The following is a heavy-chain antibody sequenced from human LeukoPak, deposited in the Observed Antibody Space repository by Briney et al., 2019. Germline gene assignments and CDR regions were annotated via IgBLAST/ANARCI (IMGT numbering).Heavy chain of an antibody. CDR3: ATYSSGWYSLGAFDI. J-gene: IGHJ3*02. CDR1: GYTFTGYY. CDR2: INPNSGGT. Sequence: GASVKVLCKASGYTFTGYYMHWVRQAPGQGLEWMGWINPNSGGTNYAQKFQGRVTMTRDTSISTAYMELSRLRSDDTAVYYCATYSSGWYSLGAFDIWGQGTMVTVSS. D-gene: IGHD6-19*01. V-gene: IGHV1-2*02.